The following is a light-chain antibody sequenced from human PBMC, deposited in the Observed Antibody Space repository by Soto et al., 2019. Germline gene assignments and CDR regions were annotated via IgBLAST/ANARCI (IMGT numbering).Light chain of an antibody. J-gene: IGKJ2*01. CDR1: KSISSY. V-gene: IGKV1-39*01. Sequence: DIQMTQSPSSLSASVADRVTITCRASKSISSYLNWYQQKPGKAPKLLIYAASSLQSGVPSRFSGSGSGTDFTLTISTLQPEDFETYYCEQSYSTPYTFGQGTKLEIK. CDR3: EQSYSTPYT. CDR2: AAS.